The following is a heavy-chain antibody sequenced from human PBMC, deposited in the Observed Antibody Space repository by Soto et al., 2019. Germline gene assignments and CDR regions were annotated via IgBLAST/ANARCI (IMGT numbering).Heavy chain of an antibody. Sequence: ASVKVSCKASGYTFTSYAMHWVRQAPGQRLEWMGWINAGNGNTKYSQKFQGRVTITRDTSASTAYMELSSLRSEATAVYYWARGSRGYYYYYGMDVWGQGATVTV. CDR3: ARGSRGYYYYYGMDV. J-gene: IGHJ6*02. CDR1: GYTFTSYA. V-gene: IGHV1-3*01. D-gene: IGHD3-10*01. CDR2: INAGNGNT.